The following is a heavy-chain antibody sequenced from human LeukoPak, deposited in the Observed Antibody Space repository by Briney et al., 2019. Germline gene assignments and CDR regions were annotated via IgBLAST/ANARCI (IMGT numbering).Heavy chain of an antibody. Sequence: SETLSLTCAVSDGSISSSNWWSWVRQPPGKGLEWIGEIYHSGSTNYNPSLKSRVTISVDKSKNQFSLKLSSVTAADTAVYYCARVPVAAAGLGRGYYYYGMDVWGQGTTVTVSS. CDR3: ARVPVAAAGLGRGYYYYGMDV. D-gene: IGHD6-13*01. CDR1: DGSISSSNW. V-gene: IGHV4-4*02. CDR2: IYHSGST. J-gene: IGHJ6*02.